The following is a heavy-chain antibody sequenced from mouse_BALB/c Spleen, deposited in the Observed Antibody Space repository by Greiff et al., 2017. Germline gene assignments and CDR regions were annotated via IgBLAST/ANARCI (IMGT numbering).Heavy chain of an antibody. CDR1: GFTFSSYY. CDR3: ARRMGLRWYFDV. V-gene: IGHV5-6-2*01. Sequence: DVQLVESGGGLVKLGGSLKLSCAASGFTFSSYYMSWVRQTPEKRLELVAAINSNGGSTYYPDTVKGRFTISRDNAKNTLYLQMSSLKSEDTALYYCARRMGLRWYFDVWGAGTTVTVSS. D-gene: IGHD2-4*01. CDR2: INSNGGST. J-gene: IGHJ1*01.